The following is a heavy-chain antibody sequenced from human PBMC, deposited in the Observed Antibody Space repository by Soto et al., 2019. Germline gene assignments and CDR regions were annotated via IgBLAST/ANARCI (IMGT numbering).Heavy chain of an antibody. D-gene: IGHD4-4*01. CDR2: VYYGGT. CDR1: GGYMSSNY. J-gene: IGHJ4*02. V-gene: IGHV4-59*01. CDR3: VSYRGAFYFDH. Sequence: QVHLRESGPGLVKPSETLSLTCTVSGGYMSSNYWSWIRQSPGKGLEWIGFVYYGGTNYNPSIERRVTMSVDTPKNQFSLELSSVTAADTAVYYCVSYRGAFYFDHWGQGALVTVSS.